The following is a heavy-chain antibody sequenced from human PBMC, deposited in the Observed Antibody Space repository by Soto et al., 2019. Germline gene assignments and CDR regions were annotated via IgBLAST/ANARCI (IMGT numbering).Heavy chain of an antibody. CDR1: GGTFSMYA. Sequence: SVNVSCKASGGTFSMYAISWVRQAPGQGLEWMGGIIPIFGTANYAQKFQGRVTITADESTSTAYMELSSLRSEDTAVYYCARAVDIVGATFAWFGAWGHGNLVTASS. D-gene: IGHD1-26*01. CDR2: IIPIFGTA. V-gene: IGHV1-69*13. J-gene: IGHJ5*01. CDR3: ARAVDIVGATFAWFGA.